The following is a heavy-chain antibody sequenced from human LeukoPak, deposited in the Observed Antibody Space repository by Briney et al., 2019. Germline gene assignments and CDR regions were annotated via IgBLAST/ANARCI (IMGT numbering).Heavy chain of an antibody. CDR2: IIPIFGTA. Sequence: SVKVSCKASGGTFSSYAISWVRQAPGQGLEWMGGIIPIFGTANYAQKLQGRVTMTTDTSTSTAYMELRSLRSDDTAVYYCARDRFLSSSDNFDYWGQGTLVTVSS. J-gene: IGHJ4*02. D-gene: IGHD6-25*01. CDR3: ARDRFLSSSDNFDY. CDR1: GGTFSSYA. V-gene: IGHV1-69*05.